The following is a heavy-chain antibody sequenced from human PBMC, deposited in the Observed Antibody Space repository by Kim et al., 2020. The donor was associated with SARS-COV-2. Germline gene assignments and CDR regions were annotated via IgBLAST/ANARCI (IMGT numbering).Heavy chain of an antibody. Sequence: TNYNPTLKSRVTISVDTSKNQFSLKLSSVTAADTAVYYCARVRQLGDLGYWGQGTLVTVSS. J-gene: IGHJ4*02. V-gene: IGHV4-59*01. D-gene: IGHD3-10*01. CDR2: T. CDR3: ARVRQLGDLGY.